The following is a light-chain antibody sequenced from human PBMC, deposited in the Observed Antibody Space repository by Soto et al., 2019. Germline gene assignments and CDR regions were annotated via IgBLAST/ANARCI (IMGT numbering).Light chain of an antibody. CDR2: DAS. Sequence: QMPQSACTLWAAVVDRGTITCRDSQSISNWLAWYQQKPGKAPKLLIYDASSLKSGVSSRFSGSGSGTEFTLTISSLQPDDFAVYYCQQYNNWPPITFGQRTRLAN. CDR1: QSISNW. CDR3: QQYNNWPPIT. V-gene: IGKV1-5*01. J-gene: IGKJ5*01.